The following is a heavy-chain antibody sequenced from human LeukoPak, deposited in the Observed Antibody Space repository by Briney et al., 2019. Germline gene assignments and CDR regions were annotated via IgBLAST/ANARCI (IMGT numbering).Heavy chain of an antibody. CDR3: VRLRLGRFSSGFDY. CDR2: INPYNGET. D-gene: IGHD3-16*02. CDR1: VYTFTDYY. J-gene: IGHJ4*02. Sequence: GASVTVSCTPSVYTFTDYYIHWVRQAPGQALEWMGWINPYNGETNYAQKLQGRVTMTTDTSTSTAYMELRSLRSDDTAVYYCVRLRLGRFSSGFDYWGQGTLVTVSS. V-gene: IGHV1-18*04.